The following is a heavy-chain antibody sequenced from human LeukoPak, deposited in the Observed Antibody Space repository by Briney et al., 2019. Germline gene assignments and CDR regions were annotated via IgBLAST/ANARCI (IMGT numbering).Heavy chain of an antibody. CDR1: GGSISSYY. Sequence: PSETLSLTCTVSGGSISSYYWSWIRQPPGKGLEWIGYIYYSGSTNYNPSLKSRVTISVDTSKNQFSLKLSSVTAADTAVYYCARGTVQQQLPIDYWGQGTLVTVPS. CDR2: IYYSGST. D-gene: IGHD6-13*01. V-gene: IGHV4-59*01. CDR3: ARGTVQQQLPIDY. J-gene: IGHJ4*02.